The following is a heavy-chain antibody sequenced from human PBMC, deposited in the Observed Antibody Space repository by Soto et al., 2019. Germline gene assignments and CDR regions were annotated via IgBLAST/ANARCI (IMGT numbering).Heavy chain of an antibody. V-gene: IGHV4-59*01. CDR1: GGSISSYY. CDR3: ARRSYRSSPNRSAP. D-gene: IGHD6-13*01. CDR2: IYYSGST. J-gene: IGHJ5*02. Sequence: PSETLSLTCTVSGGSISSYYWSWIRQPPGKGLEWIGYIYYSGSTNYNPSLKSRVTISVDTSKNQSSLKLSSVTAADTAVYYCARRSYRSSPNRSAPRGQGTLVPVSS.